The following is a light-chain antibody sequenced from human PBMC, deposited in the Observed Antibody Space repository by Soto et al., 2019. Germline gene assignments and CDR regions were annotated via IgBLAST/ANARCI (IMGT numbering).Light chain of an antibody. V-gene: IGKV3-15*01. CDR1: QSVSSN. Sequence: EVVMTQSPASLSVSPGERATLSCRATQSVSSNLAWYQQKPGQAPRLLIYAASTRATGIPATFSGSGSGTEFTLTISSLQSEDFAVYYCQQYNSWPLTFGGGTKVDIK. J-gene: IGKJ4*01. CDR2: AAS. CDR3: QQYNSWPLT.